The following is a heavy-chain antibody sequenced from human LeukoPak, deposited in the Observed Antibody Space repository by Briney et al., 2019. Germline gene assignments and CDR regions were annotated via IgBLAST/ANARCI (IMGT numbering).Heavy chain of an antibody. D-gene: IGHD3-22*01. J-gene: IGHJ4*02. CDR2: ITPMFGTA. CDR3: ARDAAIFDSSGYYFLW. CDR1: GGTFSRSG. Sequence: SVKVSCKASGGTFSRSGISWVRQAPGQGLEWMGGITPMFGTANYAQKFQGRVTITADESTSTAYLELTSLRSEDTAIYYCARDAAIFDSSGYYFLWWGQGALVTVSP. V-gene: IGHV1-69*13.